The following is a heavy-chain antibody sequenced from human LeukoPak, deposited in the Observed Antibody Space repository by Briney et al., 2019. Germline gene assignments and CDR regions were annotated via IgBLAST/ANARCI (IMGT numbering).Heavy chain of an antibody. CDR3: AEDLAVGATRVSYYYYGMDV. CDR1: GFTFSSYG. V-gene: IGHV3-30*18. Sequence: PGRSLRLSCAASGFTFSSYGMHWVRQAPGKGLEWVAVISYDGSNKYYADSVKGRFTTSRDNSKNTLYLQMNSLRAEDTAVYYCAEDLAVGATRVSYYYYGMDVWGQGTTVTVSS. D-gene: IGHD1-26*01. J-gene: IGHJ6*02. CDR2: ISYDGSNK.